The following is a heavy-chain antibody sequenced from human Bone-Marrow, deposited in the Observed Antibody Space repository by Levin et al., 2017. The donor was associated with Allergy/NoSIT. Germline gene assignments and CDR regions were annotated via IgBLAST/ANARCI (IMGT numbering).Heavy chain of an antibody. CDR3: ARLKGTIVAPGSPLLDY. V-gene: IGHV1-69*13. CDR1: GGTLNTYT. CDR2: ILPLFGTT. D-gene: IGHD6-13*01. J-gene: IGHJ4*02. Sequence: GASVKVSCKASGGTLNTYTITWVRQAPGQGLEWMGEILPLFGTTKYAQKFQGRVTLTADESTSTVYMEMSRLGSEDTAVYFCARLKGTIVAPGSPLLDYWGQGTLVTVSS.